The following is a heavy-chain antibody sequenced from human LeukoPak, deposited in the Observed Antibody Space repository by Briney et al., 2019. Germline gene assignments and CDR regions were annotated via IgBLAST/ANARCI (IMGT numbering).Heavy chain of an antibody. CDR3: ARGSDRGYYYYYGMDV. V-gene: IGHV4-59*01. J-gene: IGHJ6*04. Sequence: PSETLSLTCTVSGGSISSYYWSWIRPPPGKGLEWIGYIYYSGSTNYNPSLKSRVTISVDTSKNQFSLKLSSVTAADTAVYYCARGSDRGYYYYYGMDVWGKGTTVTVSS. D-gene: IGHD3-10*01. CDR1: GGSISSYY. CDR2: IYYSGST.